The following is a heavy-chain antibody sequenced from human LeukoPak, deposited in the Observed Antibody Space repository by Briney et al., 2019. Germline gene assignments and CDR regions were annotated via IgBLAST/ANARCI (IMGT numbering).Heavy chain of an antibody. V-gene: IGHV1-69*05. J-gene: IGHJ6*03. CDR2: IIPIFGTA. CDR1: GGTFSSYA. D-gene: IGHD3-10*01. CDR3: ARGSLSAGNYYYMDV. Sequence: SVKVSCKASGGTFSSYAISWVRRAPGQGREWMGRIIPIFGTANYAQKFQGRVTITTDESTSAAYMELSSLRSEDTVVYYCARGSLSAGNYYYMDVWGKGTTVTVSS.